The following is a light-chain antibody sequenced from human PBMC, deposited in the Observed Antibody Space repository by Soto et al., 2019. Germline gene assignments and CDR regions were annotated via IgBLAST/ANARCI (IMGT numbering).Light chain of an antibody. CDR1: QSISYY. Sequence: DIQMTQSTSSLSASVGDRVTITCRASQSISYYLNWFQQKPGRAPKLLIYAASSLEAGVPSRYSGSGSGTDFTLTISSLHPEDFATYYCQQSYSTPFTFGQGTRLEI. V-gene: IGKV1-39*01. CDR3: QQSYSTPFT. J-gene: IGKJ5*01. CDR2: AAS.